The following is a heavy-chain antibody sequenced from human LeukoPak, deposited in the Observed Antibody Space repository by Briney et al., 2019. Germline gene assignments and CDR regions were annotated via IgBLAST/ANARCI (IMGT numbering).Heavy chain of an antibody. J-gene: IGHJ4*02. Sequence: GGSLRLSCAASGFTFSSYTMNWVRQAPGKGLEWVSSISSSSSYIYYADSVKGRFTISRDNAKNSLYLQMSSLRAEDTAVYYCARDLLYGSGNYYNVYIYFDFWGPGTLVTVSS. CDR2: ISSSSSYI. CDR3: ARDLLYGSGNYYNVYIYFDF. D-gene: IGHD3-10*01. V-gene: IGHV3-21*01. CDR1: GFTFSSYT.